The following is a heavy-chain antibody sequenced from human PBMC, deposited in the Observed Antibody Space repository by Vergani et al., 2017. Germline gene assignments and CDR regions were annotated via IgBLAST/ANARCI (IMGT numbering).Heavy chain of an antibody. V-gene: IGHV3-30-3*01. CDR2: ISYDGSNK. CDR3: ARDLWYGGNWYDY. J-gene: IGHJ5*01. D-gene: IGHD4-23*01. CDR1: GFTFSSYA. Sequence: QVQLVESGGGVVQPGRSLRLSCAASGFTFSSYAMHWVRQAPGKGLEWVAVISYDGSNKYYADSVKGRFTISRDNSKNTLYLQMNSLRAEDTAVYYCARDLWYGGNWYDYWGQGTLVTVSS.